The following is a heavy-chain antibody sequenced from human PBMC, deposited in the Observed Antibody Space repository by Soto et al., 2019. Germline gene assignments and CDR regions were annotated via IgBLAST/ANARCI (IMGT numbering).Heavy chain of an antibody. CDR3: ARHEADCISTSCYAVWFDP. CDR2: IYHSGST. V-gene: IGHV4-34*01. CDR1: GGSFSGYY. J-gene: IGHJ5*02. D-gene: IGHD2-2*01. Sequence: SETLSLTCAVYGGSFSGYYWSWIRQPPGKGLEWIGCIYHSGSTYYNPSLKSRVTISVDTSKNQFSLKLSSVTAADTAVYYCARHEADCISTSCYAVWFDPWGQGTLVTVSS.